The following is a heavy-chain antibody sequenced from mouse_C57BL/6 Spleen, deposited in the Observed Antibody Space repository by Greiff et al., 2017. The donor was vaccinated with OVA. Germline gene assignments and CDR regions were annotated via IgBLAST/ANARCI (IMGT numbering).Heavy chain of an antibody. CDR1: GYTFTSYW. J-gene: IGHJ4*01. Sequence: VQLQQPGAELVRPGSSVKLSCKASGYTFTSYWMHWVKQRPIQGLEWIGNIDPSDSETHYNQKFKDKATLTVDKSSSTAYMQLSSLTSEDSAVDYCARQGDYDSLYAMDYWGQGTSVTVAS. V-gene: IGHV1-52*01. D-gene: IGHD2-4*01. CDR3: ARQGDYDSLYAMDY. CDR2: IDPSDSET.